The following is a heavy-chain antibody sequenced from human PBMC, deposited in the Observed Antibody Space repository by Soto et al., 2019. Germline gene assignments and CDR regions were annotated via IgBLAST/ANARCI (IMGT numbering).Heavy chain of an antibody. J-gene: IGHJ4*02. CDR3: ARRAAARTGWYVDN. CDR2: ITIYNGNT. V-gene: IGHV1-18*04. Sequence: QVQLVQSGAAVTESGASVTVSCKASGYVFTSYGISWVRQAPGQGLEWMGWITIYNGNTNYAQKFQDRVAMTTDTSTTTGYMELRTLTSDNTAVYYCARRAAARTGWYVDNGCQGALVTLSS. D-gene: IGHD6-13*01. CDR1: GYVFTSYG.